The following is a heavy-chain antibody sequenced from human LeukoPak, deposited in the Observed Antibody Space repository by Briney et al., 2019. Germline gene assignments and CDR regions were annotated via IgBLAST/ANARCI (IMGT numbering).Heavy chain of an antibody. V-gene: IGHV4-59*01. Sequence: SETLSLTCTVSGGSISSYYWSWIRQPPGKGLEWIGYIYYSGSTNYNPSLKSRVTISVDTSKNQFSLKLSSVTAADTAVYYCARGGFYDSSGYYLLGAFDIWAKGQWSPSLQ. CDR3: ARGGFYDSSGYYLLGAFDI. CDR1: GGSISSYY. D-gene: IGHD3-22*01. J-gene: IGHJ3*02. CDR2: IYYSGST.